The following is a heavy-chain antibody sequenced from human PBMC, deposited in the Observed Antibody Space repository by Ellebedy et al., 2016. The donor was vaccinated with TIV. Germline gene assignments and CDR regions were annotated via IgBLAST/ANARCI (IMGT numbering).Heavy chain of an antibody. Sequence: ASVKVSCKASGYTFTSYGISWVRQAPGQGLEWMGGIIPIFGTANYEQKFQGRVTITADESTSTAYMELSRLRSDDTAVYYCARAVGKGVDYWGQGTLVTVSS. CDR1: GYTFTSYG. J-gene: IGHJ4*02. V-gene: IGHV1-69*13. D-gene: IGHD2-8*01. CDR3: ARAVGKGVDY. CDR2: IIPIFGTA.